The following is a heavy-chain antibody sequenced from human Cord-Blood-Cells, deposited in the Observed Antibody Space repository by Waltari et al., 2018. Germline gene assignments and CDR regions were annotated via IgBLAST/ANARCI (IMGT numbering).Heavy chain of an antibody. CDR2: IVVGSGNT. D-gene: IGHD6-6*01. J-gene: IGHJ6*02. CDR3: AADAPSIAANNYYYYGMDV. CDR1: GFTFTSSA. V-gene: IGHV1-58*01. Sequence: QMQLVQSGPEVKKPGTSVTVSCKASGFTFTSSAVQWVRQARGQRLEWIGGIVVGSGNTNYEQKFQERVTITRDMSTSTAYMELSSLRSEDTAVYYCAADAPSIAANNYYYYGMDVWGQGTTVTVSS.